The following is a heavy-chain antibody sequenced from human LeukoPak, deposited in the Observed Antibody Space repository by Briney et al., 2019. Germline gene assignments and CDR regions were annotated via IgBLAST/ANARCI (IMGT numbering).Heavy chain of an antibody. Sequence: GGSLRLSCAASGFTVSSNYMSWVRQAPGKGLEWVSYISSSSSTIYYADSVKGRFTISRDNAKNSLYLQMNSLRAEDTAVYYCARLEQWLAPYWGQGTLVTVSS. CDR3: ARLEQWLAPY. J-gene: IGHJ4*02. CDR2: ISSSSSTI. D-gene: IGHD6-19*01. CDR1: GFTVSSNY. V-gene: IGHV3-48*04.